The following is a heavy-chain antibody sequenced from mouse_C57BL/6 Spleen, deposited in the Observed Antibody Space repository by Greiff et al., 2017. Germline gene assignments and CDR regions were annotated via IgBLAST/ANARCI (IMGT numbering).Heavy chain of an antibody. CDR2: IYPGDGDP. Sequence: QVQLQQSGPELVKPGASVKISCKASGYAFSSSWMNWVKQRPGKGLEWIGRIYPGDGDPNYNGKFKGKATLTADKSSSTAYMQLNSLTSEDSAVYFCARSDRGGYYFDYWGQGTTLTVSS. CDR1: GYAFSSSW. D-gene: IGHD3-3*01. V-gene: IGHV1-82*01. CDR3: ARSDRGGYYFDY. J-gene: IGHJ2*01.